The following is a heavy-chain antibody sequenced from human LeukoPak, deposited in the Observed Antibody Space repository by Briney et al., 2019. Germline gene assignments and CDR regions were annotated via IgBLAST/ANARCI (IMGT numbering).Heavy chain of an antibody. V-gene: IGHV4-59*01. CDR2: IFYSGST. J-gene: IGHJ3*02. Sequence: KTSETLSLTCTVSGGSISGFYWSWIRQPPGKGLEGIGYIFYSGSTNYNPSLKSRVTISLDTSKNQFSLKLSSVTAADTAVYYCASNYYDSSGYERDDAFDIWGQGTMVTVSS. CDR3: ASNYYDSSGYERDDAFDI. CDR1: GGSISGFY. D-gene: IGHD3-22*01.